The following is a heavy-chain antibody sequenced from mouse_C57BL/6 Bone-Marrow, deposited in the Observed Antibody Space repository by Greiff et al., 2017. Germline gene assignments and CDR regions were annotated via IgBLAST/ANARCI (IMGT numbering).Heavy chain of an antibody. D-gene: IGHD2-3*01. J-gene: IGHJ3*01. CDR2: ISSGGSYT. CDR1: GFTFSSSG. Sequence: EVQVVESGGDLVKPGGSLKLSCAASGFTFSSSGMSWVRQTPDKRLEWVATISSGGSYTYYPDSVKGRFTISRDNAKNTLDLQMSSLKSEDTAMYYCARIDGRSAYWGQGTLVTVSA. V-gene: IGHV5-6*01. CDR3: ARIDGRSAY.